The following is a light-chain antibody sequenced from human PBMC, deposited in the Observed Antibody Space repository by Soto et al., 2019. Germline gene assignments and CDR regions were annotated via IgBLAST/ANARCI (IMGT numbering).Light chain of an antibody. CDR3: QQTLSVPRT. CDR2: WAS. V-gene: IGKV4-1*01. Sequence: DIVMTQSPDSLAVSLGERATINCKSSQSVLYSSNNKNYLAWYQQKPGQPPKLLIYWASTRESGVPDRFSGSGSGTDFTLTITGLQPEDSATYYCQQTLSVPRTFGLGTKVEIK. J-gene: IGKJ1*01. CDR1: QSVLYSSNNKNY.